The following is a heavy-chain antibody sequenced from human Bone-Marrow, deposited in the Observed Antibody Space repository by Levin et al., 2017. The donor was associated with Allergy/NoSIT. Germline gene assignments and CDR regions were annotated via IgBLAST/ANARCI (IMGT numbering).Heavy chain of an antibody. CDR3: AKSPTLTGYYEWFDP. J-gene: IGHJ5*02. CDR1: GFTFNNYG. D-gene: IGHD3-9*01. CDR2: ISYDGSNK. Sequence: GGSLRLSCAASGFTFNNYGMHWVRQAPGKGLEWVAVISYDGSNKYYADSVKGRFTISRDNSNNTLFLQMDSLSAEDTAIYYCAKSPTLTGYYEWFDPWGQGTLVTVSS. V-gene: IGHV3-30*18.